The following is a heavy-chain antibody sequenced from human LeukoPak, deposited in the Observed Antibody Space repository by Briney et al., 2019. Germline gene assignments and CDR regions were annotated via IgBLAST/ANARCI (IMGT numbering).Heavy chain of an antibody. V-gene: IGHV3-15*01. CDR2: IKSKTDGGTT. D-gene: IGHD3-3*01. Sequence: PGGSLRLSCAASGFSFSNAWMSWVRQAPGKGLEWVGRIKSKTDGGTTDYAAPVKGRFTISRDDSKNTLYLQMNSLRAEDTAVYYCAWGGSGYYAYWGQGTLVTVSS. CDR1: GFSFSNAW. CDR3: AWGGSGYYAY. J-gene: IGHJ4*02.